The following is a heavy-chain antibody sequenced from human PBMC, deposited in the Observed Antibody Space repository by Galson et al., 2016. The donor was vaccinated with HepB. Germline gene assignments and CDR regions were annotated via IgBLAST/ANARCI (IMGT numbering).Heavy chain of an antibody. J-gene: IGHJ3*02. D-gene: IGHD3-10*01. CDR3: ARKYPRDLRITIVRGSRDAFDI. Sequence: ETLSLTCSVSGASITNTNYYWGWIRQPPGKGLEWIGSIYYRGSTYYTPSLKSRVTKSVDTSKNQFSLKLSSVTAADTAVYYCARKYPRDLRITIVRGSRDAFDIWGQGTMVTVSS. V-gene: IGHV4-39*01. CDR2: IYYRGST. CDR1: GASITNTNYY.